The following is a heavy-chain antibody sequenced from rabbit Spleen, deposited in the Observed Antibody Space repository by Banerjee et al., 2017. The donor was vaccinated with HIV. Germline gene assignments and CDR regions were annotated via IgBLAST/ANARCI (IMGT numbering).Heavy chain of an antibody. CDR3: ARDLTGIIGWNFYL. V-gene: IGHV1S40*01. CDR2: VYAGSSGST. Sequence: QSLEESGGGLVKPGASLTLTCKASGFSFNSGYDMCWVRQAPGKGLEWVACVYAGSSGSTYSATWAKGRFTISKSSSTTVTLQMTSLTAADTAAYFCARDLTGIIGWNFYLWGQGTLVTAS. CDR1: GFSFNSGYD. D-gene: IGHD1-1*01. J-gene: IGHJ3*01.